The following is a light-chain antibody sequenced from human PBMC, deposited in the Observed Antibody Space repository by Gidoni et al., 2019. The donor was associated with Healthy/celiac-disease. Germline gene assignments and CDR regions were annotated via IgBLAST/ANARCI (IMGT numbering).Light chain of an antibody. CDR3: QQSYSTRAVGT. Sequence: DIQMTQSPSSLSASVGDRVTITCRASQSISSYLNWYQQKPGKAPKLLIYAASSLQSGVPSRFSGSGSGTEFTLTISSRQPEDVATDNYQQSYSTRAVGTFGQGTKVEIK. CDR2: AAS. CDR1: QSISSY. V-gene: IGKV1-39*01. J-gene: IGKJ1*01.